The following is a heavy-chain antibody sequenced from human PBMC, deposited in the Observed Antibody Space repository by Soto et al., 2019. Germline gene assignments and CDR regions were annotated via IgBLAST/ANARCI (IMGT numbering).Heavy chain of an antibody. CDR3: ARLEYSSSLEYNWFDP. CDR1: GYSFTSYW. CDR2: IYPGDSDT. J-gene: IGHJ5*02. Sequence: PGESLKISCKGSGYSFTSYWIGWVRQMPGKGLEWMGIIYPGDSDTRYSPSFQGQVTISADKSTSTAYLQWSSLKASDTAMYYCARLEYSSSLEYNWFDPWGQGTLVTVSS. D-gene: IGHD6-6*01. V-gene: IGHV5-51*01.